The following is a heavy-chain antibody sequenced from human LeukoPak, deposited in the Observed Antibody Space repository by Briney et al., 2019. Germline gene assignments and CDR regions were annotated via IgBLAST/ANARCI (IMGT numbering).Heavy chain of an antibody. V-gene: IGHV3-30-3*01. Sequence: GGSLRLSCAASGFTFSSYAMHWVRQAPGKGLEWVAVISYGGSNKHYADSVKGRFTISRDNSKNTLYLQMNSLRAEDTAVYYCAREGSATYYDFWSGYYYYFDYWGQGTLVTVSS. CDR3: AREGSATYYDFWSGYYYYFDY. D-gene: IGHD3-3*01. CDR2: ISYGGSNK. CDR1: GFTFSSYA. J-gene: IGHJ4*02.